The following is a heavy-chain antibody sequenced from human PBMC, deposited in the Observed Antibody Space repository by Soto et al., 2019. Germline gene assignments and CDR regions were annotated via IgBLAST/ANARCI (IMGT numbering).Heavy chain of an antibody. D-gene: IGHD3-22*01. CDR3: ARVGYYDSSGYYY. CDR2: ISSSSSYI. Sequence: TGGSLRLSCAASGFTFSSYSMNWVRQAPGKGLEWVSSISSSSSYIYYADSVKGRFTISRDNAKNSLYLQMNSLRAEDTAVYYCARVGYYDSSGYYYWGQGTLVTVSS. J-gene: IGHJ4*02. V-gene: IGHV3-21*01. CDR1: GFTFSSYS.